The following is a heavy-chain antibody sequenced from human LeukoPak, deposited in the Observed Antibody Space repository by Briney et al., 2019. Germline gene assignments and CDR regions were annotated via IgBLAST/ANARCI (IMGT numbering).Heavy chain of an antibody. CDR1: GFTFNSYG. CDR2: ISYDGSNK. V-gene: IGHV3-30*19. Sequence: PGRSLRLSCAASGFTFNSYGMHWVRQAPGKGLEWVAVISYDGSNKHYADSVKGRLTISRDNSKNTLYLQMNSLRAEDTAVYYCASAAKPYGSGSYYNPGVYWGQGTLVTVSS. CDR3: ASAAKPYGSGSYYNPGVY. D-gene: IGHD3-10*01. J-gene: IGHJ4*02.